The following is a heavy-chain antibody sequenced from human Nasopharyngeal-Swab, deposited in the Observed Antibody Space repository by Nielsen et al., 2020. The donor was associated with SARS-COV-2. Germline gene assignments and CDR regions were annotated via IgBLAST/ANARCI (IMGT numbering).Heavy chain of an antibody. V-gene: IGHV1-69*13. CDR2: IIPIFGTA. CDR1: EGTFSSYA. CDR3: ARDNDGVAAAGTGYYYYMDV. J-gene: IGHJ6*03. Sequence: SVKVSCKASEGTFSSYAISWVRQAPGQGLEWMGGIIPIFGTANYAQKFQGRVTITADESTSTAYMELSSLRSEDTAVYYCARDNDGVAAAGTGYYYYMDVWGKGTTVTVSS. D-gene: IGHD6-13*01.